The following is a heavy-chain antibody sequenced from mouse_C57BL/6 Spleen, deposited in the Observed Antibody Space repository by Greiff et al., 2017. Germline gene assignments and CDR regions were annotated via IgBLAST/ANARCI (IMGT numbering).Heavy chain of an antibody. V-gene: IGHV3-6*01. CDR1: GYSITSGYY. Sequence: EVQLVESGPGLVKPSQSLSLTCSVTGYSITSGYYWNWIRQFPGNKLEWMGYISYDGSNNYNPSLKNRISITRDTSKNQFFLKLNSVTTEDTATYYCARKWYAMDYWGQGTSVTVSS. D-gene: IGHD1-3*01. CDR3: ARKWYAMDY. J-gene: IGHJ4*01. CDR2: ISYDGSN.